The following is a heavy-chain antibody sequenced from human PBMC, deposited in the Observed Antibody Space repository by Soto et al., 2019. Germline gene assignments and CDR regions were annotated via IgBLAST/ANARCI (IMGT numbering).Heavy chain of an antibody. CDR1: GYIFVDYG. J-gene: IGHJ5*02. V-gene: IGHV1-18*04. D-gene: IGHD3-10*01. CDR3: ARVPTPTHGDSNNNNWLDP. Sequence: QVQLVQSGPEVKKPGASVKVSCKASGYIFVDYGFSWVRQAPGQGLEWMGWVSAHNGNTHYVQKFQGRVTMTTDTSTSTAFMELRTLRYDDTAVYYCARVPTPTHGDSNNNNWLDPWGQGTLVTVSS. CDR2: VSAHNGNT.